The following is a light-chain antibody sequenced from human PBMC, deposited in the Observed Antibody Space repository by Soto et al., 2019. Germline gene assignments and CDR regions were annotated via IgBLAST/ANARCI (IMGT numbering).Light chain of an antibody. V-gene: IGKV1-5*03. CDR2: RAS. Sequence: DIQMTQSPSTLSASVGDRVTITCRASQSISTWLAWYQQKPGIAPKLLIYRASRLESGVPSRFSGSGSETEFTLTVSSLQPDDFATYYCQQYSKIPWTFGQGTKVDIK. CDR1: QSISTW. J-gene: IGKJ1*01. CDR3: QQYSKIPWT.